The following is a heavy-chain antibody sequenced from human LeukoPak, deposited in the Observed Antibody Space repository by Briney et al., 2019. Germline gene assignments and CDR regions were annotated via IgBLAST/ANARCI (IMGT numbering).Heavy chain of an antibody. CDR1: GYTHTELS. V-gene: IGHV1-24*01. CDR3: ATVYSGYDLVDY. Sequence: GASVKVSCKVSGYTHTELSMHWVRQAPGKGLEWMGGFDPEDGETIYAQKFQGRVTMTEDTSTNTAYMELSSLRSEDTAVYYCATVYSGYDLVDYWGQGTLVTASS. CDR2: FDPEDGET. J-gene: IGHJ4*02. D-gene: IGHD5-12*01.